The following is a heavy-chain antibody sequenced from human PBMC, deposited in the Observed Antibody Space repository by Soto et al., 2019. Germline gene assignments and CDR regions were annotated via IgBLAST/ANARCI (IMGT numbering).Heavy chain of an antibody. CDR3: ARDKRIDY. J-gene: IGHJ4*02. V-gene: IGHV1-3*01. CDR1: GYNFTSYA. CDR2: INAGNGNT. Sequence: QVQLVQSGAEVKKPGASVKVSCKASGYNFTSYAMHWVRQAPGQRLEWMGWINAGNGNTKYSQKFQGRVTITRDTSASTAYMELSSLRAEDTAVYYCARDKRIDYWGQGTLVTVAS.